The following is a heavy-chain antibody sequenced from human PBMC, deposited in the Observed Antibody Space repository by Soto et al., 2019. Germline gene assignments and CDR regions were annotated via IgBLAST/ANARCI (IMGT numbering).Heavy chain of an antibody. D-gene: IGHD3-10*01. V-gene: IGHV3-23*01. J-gene: IGHJ4*02. Sequence: GGSLRLSCAASGFTFSSYAMSWVRQAPGKGLEWVSAISGSGSTYYADSVKGRFTISRDNSKNTLYLQMNSLRAEDTAVYYCAKDRTVWFGELLPAPYWGQGTLVTVSS. CDR1: GFTFSSYA. CDR3: AKDRTVWFGELLPAPY. CDR2: ISGSGST.